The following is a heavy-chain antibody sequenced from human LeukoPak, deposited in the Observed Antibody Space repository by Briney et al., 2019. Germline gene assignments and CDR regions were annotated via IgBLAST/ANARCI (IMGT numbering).Heavy chain of an antibody. CDR1: GGSFSGYY. J-gene: IGHJ2*01. V-gene: IGHV4-34*01. CDR3: ARPAPYGDYVGYFDL. CDR2: INHSGST. D-gene: IGHD4-17*01. Sequence: SETLSLTCAVYGGSFSGYYWSWIRQPPGKGLEWIGEINHSGSTNYNPSLKSRVTISVDTSKNQFSLKLSSVTAADTAVYYCARPAPYGDYVGYFDLWGRGTLVTVSS.